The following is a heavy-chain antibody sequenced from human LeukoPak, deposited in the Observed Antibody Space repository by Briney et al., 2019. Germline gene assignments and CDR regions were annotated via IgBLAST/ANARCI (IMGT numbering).Heavy chain of an antibody. CDR1: GFRFDDYA. CDR3: ARSTVSKGPDY. Sequence: GRSLRLSCAASGFRFDDYAMHWVRHAPGKGLEWVSGISWNSGTLAYADSVKGRFTISRDNAKNSLYLQMNSLRAEDTAVYYCARSTVSKGPDYWGQGTLVTVSS. D-gene: IGHD4-17*01. J-gene: IGHJ4*02. V-gene: IGHV3-9*01. CDR2: ISWNSGTL.